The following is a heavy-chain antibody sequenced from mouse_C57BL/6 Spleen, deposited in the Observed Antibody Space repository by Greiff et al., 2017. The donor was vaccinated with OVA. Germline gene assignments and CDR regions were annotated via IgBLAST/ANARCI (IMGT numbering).Heavy chain of an antibody. CDR1: GYTFTDHT. Sequence: QVQLQQSDAELVKPGASVKISCKVSGYTFTDHTIHWMKQRPEQGLEWIGYIYPRDGSTKYNEKFKGKATLTADKSSITAYMQLNSLTSEDSAVYFCTRWEGQYYGSSFAYWGQGTLVTVSA. J-gene: IGHJ3*01. CDR3: TRWEGQYYGSSFAY. D-gene: IGHD1-1*01. V-gene: IGHV1-78*01. CDR2: IYPRDGST.